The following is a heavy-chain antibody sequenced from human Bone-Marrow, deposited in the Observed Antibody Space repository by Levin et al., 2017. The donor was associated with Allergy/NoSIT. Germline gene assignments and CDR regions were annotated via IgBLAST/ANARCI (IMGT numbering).Heavy chain of an antibody. J-gene: IGHJ3*01. D-gene: IGHD4-17*01. V-gene: IGHV4-38-2*02. Sequence: SETLSLTCTVSGFSISSGYYWGWIRQPPGTGLEWIAVISHSGTTYYNPSLKSRVSISVDTSKMQLSLGLTSVTAADTAVYYCARDRGDFVPGDAFDGWGQGTMVTVSS. CDR2: ISHSGTT. CDR3: ARDRGDFVPGDAFDG. CDR1: GFSISSGYY.